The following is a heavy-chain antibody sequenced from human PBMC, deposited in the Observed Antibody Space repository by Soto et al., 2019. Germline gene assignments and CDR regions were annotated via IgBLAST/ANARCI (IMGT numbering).Heavy chain of an antibody. CDR1: GFNFISYA. J-gene: IGHJ3*02. CDR3: ATGSGGQWLVRDAFDI. Sequence: PGGSHRHSSTSSGFNFISYAMSWVRQATGKGLEWVSAISGSGGSTYYADSVKGRFTISRDNSKNTLYLQMNSLRAEDTAVYYCATGSGGQWLVRDAFDIWGQGTMVTVSS. D-gene: IGHD6-19*01. CDR2: ISGSGGST. V-gene: IGHV3-23*01.